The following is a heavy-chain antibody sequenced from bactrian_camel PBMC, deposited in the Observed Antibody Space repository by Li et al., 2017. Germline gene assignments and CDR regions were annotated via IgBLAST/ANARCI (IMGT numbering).Heavy chain of an antibody. V-gene: IGHV3S1*01. D-gene: IGHD1*01. J-gene: IGHJ4*01. Sequence: VQLVESGGNSVQAGGSLRLSCVASRSTHDIHSGYCMGWFRQAPGKEREGVAAISSGGLTTTYDASMKGRFTISQDNAKTTLYLQMDSLKPDDTAMYYCAASPGLGCPSPGLPRLPSLYRYWGQGTQVTVS. CDR2: ISSGGLTT. CDR3: AASPGLGCPSPGLPRLPSLYRY. CDR1: RSTHDIHSGYC.